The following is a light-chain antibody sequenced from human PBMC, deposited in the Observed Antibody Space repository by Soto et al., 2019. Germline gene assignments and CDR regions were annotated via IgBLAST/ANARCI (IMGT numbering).Light chain of an antibody. Sequence: EIVLTQSPATLSSSPGETATLCCRASQSVSSSYLAWYQQKPGQAPRLLIYGASTRATGIPARFSGSGSGTDFTLTISRLEPEDFAVYYCQQYGSSCTFGQGTRLETK. CDR1: QSVSSSY. J-gene: IGKJ5*01. CDR3: QQYGSSCT. V-gene: IGKV3-20*01. CDR2: GAS.